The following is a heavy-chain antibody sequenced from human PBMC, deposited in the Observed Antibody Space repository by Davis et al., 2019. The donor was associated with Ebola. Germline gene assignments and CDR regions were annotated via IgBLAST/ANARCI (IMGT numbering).Heavy chain of an antibody. J-gene: IGHJ6*04. CDR2: INPSGGST. CDR3: ATRARSYYYYGMDV. Sequence: ASVKVSCKASGYTFTSYYMHWVRQAPGQGLEWMGIINPSGGSTNYAQKFQGRVTITADESTSTAYMELSSLRSEDTAVYYCATRARSYYYYGMDVWGKGTTVTVSS. CDR1: GYTFTSYY. D-gene: IGHD1-26*01. V-gene: IGHV1-46*01.